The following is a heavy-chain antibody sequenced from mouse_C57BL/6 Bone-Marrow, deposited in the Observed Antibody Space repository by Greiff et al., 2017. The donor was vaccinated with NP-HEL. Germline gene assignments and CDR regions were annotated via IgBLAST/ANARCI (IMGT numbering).Heavy chain of an antibody. J-gene: IGHJ2*01. D-gene: IGHD2-4*01. V-gene: IGHV1-7*01. CDR2: INPSSGYT. CDR1: GYTFTSYW. Sequence: VQLKESGAELAKPGASVKLSCKASGYTFTSYWMHWVKQRPGQGLEWIGYINPSSGYTKYNQKFKDKATLTADKASSTAYMQLSSLTYEDSAVYYCARMGLRLPYYFDYWGQGTTLTVSS. CDR3: ARMGLRLPYYFDY.